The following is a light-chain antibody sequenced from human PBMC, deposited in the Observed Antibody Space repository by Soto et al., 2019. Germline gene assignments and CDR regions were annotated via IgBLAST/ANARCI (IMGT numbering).Light chain of an antibody. CDR2: DAS. Sequence: EIVLTQSPATLSLSPGERATLSCGASQSVSSSYLVWYQQKPGLAPRLPIYDASSRATGIPDRFSGSGSGTDFTLTISRLEPEDFAVYYCQQYGSSPYTFGQGTKLEIK. J-gene: IGKJ2*01. CDR1: QSVSSSY. V-gene: IGKV3D-20*01. CDR3: QQYGSSPYT.